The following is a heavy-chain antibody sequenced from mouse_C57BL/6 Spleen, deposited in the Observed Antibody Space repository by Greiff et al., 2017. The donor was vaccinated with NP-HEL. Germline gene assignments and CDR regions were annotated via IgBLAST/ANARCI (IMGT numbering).Heavy chain of an antibody. D-gene: IGHD3-3*01. CDR2: INPNNGGT. Sequence: EVQLQQSGPELVKPGASVKISCKASGYTFTDYYMNWVKQSHGKSLEWIGDINPNNGGTSYNQKFKGKATLTVDKSSSTAYMELRSLTSEDSAVYCCATGDSAYWGQGTLVTVSA. J-gene: IGHJ3*01. V-gene: IGHV1-26*01. CDR3: ATGDSAY. CDR1: GYTFTDYY.